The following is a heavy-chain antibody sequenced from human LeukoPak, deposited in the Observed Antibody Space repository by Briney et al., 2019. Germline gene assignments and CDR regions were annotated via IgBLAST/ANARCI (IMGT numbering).Heavy chain of an antibody. CDR3: ARHVKVYCSGGSCYSHYGMDV. CDR2: INHSGST. D-gene: IGHD2-15*01. J-gene: IGHJ6*02. Sequence: SETLSLTCAVYGGSFSGYYWSWIRQPPGKGLEWIGEINHSGSTNYNPSLKSRVTISVDTSKNQFSLKLSSVTAADTAVYYCARHVKVYCSGGSCYSHYGMDVWGQGTTVTVSS. CDR1: GGSFSGYY. V-gene: IGHV4-34*01.